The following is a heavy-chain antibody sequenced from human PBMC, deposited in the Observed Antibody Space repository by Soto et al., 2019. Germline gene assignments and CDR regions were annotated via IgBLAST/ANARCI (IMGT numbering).Heavy chain of an antibody. Sequence: SETLSLTCTVSGGSISSGDYYWSWIRQPPGKGLEWIGYIYYSGSTYYNPSLKSRVTISVDTSKNQFSLKLSSVTAADTAVYYCARGAVVVPAAMPYNWFDPWGQGTLVTVSS. CDR3: ARGAVVVPAAMPYNWFDP. J-gene: IGHJ5*02. D-gene: IGHD2-2*01. CDR2: IYYSGST. CDR1: GGSISSGDYY. V-gene: IGHV4-30-4*01.